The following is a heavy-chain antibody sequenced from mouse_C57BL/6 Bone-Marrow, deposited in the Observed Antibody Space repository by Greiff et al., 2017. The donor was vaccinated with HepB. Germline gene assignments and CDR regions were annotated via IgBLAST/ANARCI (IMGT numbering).Heavy chain of an antibody. CDR1: GFTFSDYG. J-gene: IGHJ4*01. CDR3: ARTRYGSRNYAMDY. CDR2: ISSGSSTI. D-gene: IGHD1-1*01. Sequence: EVKVVESGGGLVKPGGSLKLSCAASGFTFSDYGMHWVRQAPEKGLEWVAYISSGSSTIYYADTVKGRFTISRDNAKNTLFLQMTSLRSEDTAMYYCARTRYGSRNYAMDYWGQGTSVTVSS. V-gene: IGHV5-17*01.